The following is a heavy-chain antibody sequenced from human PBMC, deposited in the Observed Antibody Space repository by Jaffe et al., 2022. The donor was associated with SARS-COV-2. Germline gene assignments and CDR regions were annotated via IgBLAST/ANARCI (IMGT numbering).Heavy chain of an antibody. J-gene: IGHJ4*02. CDR1: GYSISSGYY. D-gene: IGHD3-10*01. CDR3: ARVGGVFGVRGLYYFDY. V-gene: IGHV4-38-2*02. CDR2: IYHSGST. Sequence: QVQLQESGPGLVKPSETLSLTCTVSGYSISSGYYWGWIRQPPGKGLEWIGSIYHSGSTYYNPSLKSRVTISVDTSKNQFSLKLSSVTAADTAVYYCARVGGVFGVRGLYYFDYWGQGTLVTVSS.